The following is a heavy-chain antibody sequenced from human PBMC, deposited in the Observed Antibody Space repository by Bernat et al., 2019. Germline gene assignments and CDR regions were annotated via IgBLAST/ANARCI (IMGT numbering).Heavy chain of an antibody. V-gene: IGHV3-23*01. CDR3: AKDLDSSSWIFDY. CDR1: EFTLSSYA. Sequence: EVQLLESGGGLVKLGGPRRLSGEASEFTLSSYAMSGFRQAPGKGRGWVSTISGSGGGTYNGDSVKGRFTISRDNSKNTLDLQMNSLRAEDTAVYYCAKDLDSSSWIFDYWGQGTLVTVSS. CDR2: ISGSGGGT. J-gene: IGHJ4*02. D-gene: IGHD6-13*01.